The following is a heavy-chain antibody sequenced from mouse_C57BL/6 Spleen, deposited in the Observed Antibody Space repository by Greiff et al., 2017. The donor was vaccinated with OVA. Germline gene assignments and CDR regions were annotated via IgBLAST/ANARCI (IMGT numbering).Heavy chain of an antibody. D-gene: IGHD6-2*01. CDR1: GYSITSGYY. J-gene: IGHJ2*01. CDR2: ISYDGSN. CDR3: ARDLLGDFDY. V-gene: IGHV3-6*01. Sequence: EVKLVESGPGLVKPSQSLSLTCSVTGYSITSGYYWNWIRQFPGNKLEWMGYISYDGSNNYNPSLKNRISITRDTSKNQFFLKLNSVTTEDTATYYCARDLLGDFDYWGQGTTLTVSS.